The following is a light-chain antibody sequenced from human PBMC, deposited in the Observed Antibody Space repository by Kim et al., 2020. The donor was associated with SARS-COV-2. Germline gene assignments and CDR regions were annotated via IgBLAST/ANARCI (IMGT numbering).Light chain of an antibody. CDR2: DVS. Sequence: ITITCSGNDPDIGAYNYGAWYQPHPGQAPRLLICDVSNRTSGVSNRFSGSKSGNTASLAISGHQTEDEAHYYCSSYTSGSTLFGGGTQLTVL. J-gene: IGLJ2*01. V-gene: IGLV2-14*03. CDR3: SSYTSGSTL. CDR1: DPDIGAYNY.